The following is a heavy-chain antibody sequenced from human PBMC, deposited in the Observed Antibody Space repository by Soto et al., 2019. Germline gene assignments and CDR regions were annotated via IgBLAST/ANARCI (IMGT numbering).Heavy chain of an antibody. CDR3: ARPPTYYYDSSGSQAPPYYFDY. Sequence: GGSLRLSCAASGFTFSSYEMNWVRQAPGKGLEWVSYISSSGSTIYYADSVKGRFTISRDNAKNSLYLQMNSLRAEDTAVYYCARPPTYYYDSSGSQAPPYYFDYWGQGTLVTVSS. CDR2: ISSSGSTI. D-gene: IGHD3-22*01. V-gene: IGHV3-48*03. J-gene: IGHJ4*02. CDR1: GFTFSSYE.